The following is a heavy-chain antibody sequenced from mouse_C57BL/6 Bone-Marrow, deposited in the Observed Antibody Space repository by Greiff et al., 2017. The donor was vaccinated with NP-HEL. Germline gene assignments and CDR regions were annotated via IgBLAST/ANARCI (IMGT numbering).Heavy chain of an antibody. CDR2: ISAGGSYT. CDR1: GFTFSSYA. CDR3: ARGNYGNYYAMDY. D-gene: IGHD1-2*01. J-gene: IGHJ4*01. V-gene: IGHV5-4*01. Sequence: EVHLVESGGGLVKPGGSPKLSCAASGFTFSSYAMSWVRQTPEKRLEWVATISAGGSYTYYPDNVKGRFTISRDNAKNNLYLQMSHLKSEDTAMYYCARGNYGNYYAMDYWGQGTSVTVSS.